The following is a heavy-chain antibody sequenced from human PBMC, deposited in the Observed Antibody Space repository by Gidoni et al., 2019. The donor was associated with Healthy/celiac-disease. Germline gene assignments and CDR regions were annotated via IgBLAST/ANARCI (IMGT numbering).Heavy chain of an antibody. V-gene: IGHV3-30*18. D-gene: IGHD3-22*01. CDR3: AKGNVGITMIDDAFDI. CDR1: SSYG. CDR2: ISYDGSNK. Sequence: SSYGMHWVRQAPGKGLEWVAVISYDGSNKYYADSVKGRFTISRDNSKNTLYLQMNSLRAEDTAVYYCAKGNVGITMIDDAFDIWGQGTMVTVSS. J-gene: IGHJ3*02.